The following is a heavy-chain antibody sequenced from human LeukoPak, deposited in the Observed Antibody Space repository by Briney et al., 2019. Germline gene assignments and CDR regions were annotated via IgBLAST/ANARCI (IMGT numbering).Heavy chain of an antibody. J-gene: IGHJ4*02. CDR3: AKGVVVAPDVAPFDY. D-gene: IGHD2-2*01. CDR2: ISGRGASK. CDR1: GLTFNNYA. Sequence: GGSLRLSCAVSGLTFNNYAMSWVRQAPGKGLEWVSGISGRGASKYYADSVKGRFTISRDNSKNTLYLQMNSLRAEDTAVYYCAKGVVVAPDVAPFDYWGQGTLVTVSS. V-gene: IGHV3-23*01.